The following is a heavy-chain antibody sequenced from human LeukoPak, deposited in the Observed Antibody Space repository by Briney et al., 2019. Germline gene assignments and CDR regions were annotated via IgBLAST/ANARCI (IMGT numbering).Heavy chain of an antibody. Sequence: ASVKVSCKASGYTFNSYFMHRVRQAPGPGREWMGIINPSDGRTSYARELQGRVTITRDTTTGTVYMELSDLRSEYTAVYYCARVDVTFGLIGDYWGQGTLVTVSS. D-gene: IGHD2/OR15-2a*01. V-gene: IGHV1-46*02. CDR2: INPSDGRT. CDR3: ARVDVTFGLIGDY. J-gene: IGHJ4*02. CDR1: GYTFNSYF.